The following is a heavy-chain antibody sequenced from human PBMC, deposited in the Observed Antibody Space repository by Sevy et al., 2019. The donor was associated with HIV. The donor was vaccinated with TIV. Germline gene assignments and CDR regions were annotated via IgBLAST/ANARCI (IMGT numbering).Heavy chain of an antibody. D-gene: IGHD5-12*01. CDR2: ISGSGGST. CDR3: AKGQRWLQIDY. J-gene: IGHJ4*02. Sequence: GESLKISCAASGFTFSSYAMSWVRQAPGKGLEWVSAISGSGGSTYYADSVKGRFTISRDNSKNTLYLQTNSLRAEDTAVYYCAKGQRWLQIDYWGQGTLVTVSS. CDR1: GFTFSSYA. V-gene: IGHV3-23*01.